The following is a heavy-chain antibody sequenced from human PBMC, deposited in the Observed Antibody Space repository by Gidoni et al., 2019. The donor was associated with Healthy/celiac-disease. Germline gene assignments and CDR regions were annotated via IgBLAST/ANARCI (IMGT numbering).Heavy chain of an antibody. V-gene: IGHV4-31*03. CDR3: ARVRIVVVPAARWDWFDP. CDR1: GGSISRGGYY. Sequence: QVQLQESGPGLVKPSQTLSLTCTVSGGSISRGGYYWSWIRQHPGKGLEWIGYIYYSGSTYYNPSLKSRVTISVDTSKNQFSLKLSSVTAADTAVYYCARVRIVVVPAARWDWFDPWGQGTLVTVSS. D-gene: IGHD2-2*01. CDR2: IYYSGST. J-gene: IGHJ5*02.